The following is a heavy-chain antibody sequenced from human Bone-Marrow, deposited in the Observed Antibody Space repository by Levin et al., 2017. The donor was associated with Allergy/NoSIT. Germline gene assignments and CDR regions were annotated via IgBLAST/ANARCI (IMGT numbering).Heavy chain of an antibody. CDR1: GFTFRSYS. V-gene: IGHV3-21*01. D-gene: IGHD1-14*01. J-gene: IGHJ4*02. CDR3: SRDLSFGNPQGFDC. Sequence: GGSLRLSCAASGFTFRSYSMNWVRQAPGKGLEWVSTISSTSTYIYYAESMKGRFTISRDNAKNSVYLQMSSLRAEDTAVYYCSRDLSFGNPQGFDCWGQGSLVSVS. CDR2: ISSTSTYI.